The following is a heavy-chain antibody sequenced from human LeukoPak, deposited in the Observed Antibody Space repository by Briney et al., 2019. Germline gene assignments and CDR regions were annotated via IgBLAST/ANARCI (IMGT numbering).Heavy chain of an antibody. CDR1: GYTLTAYY. CDR3: ARATRQYCSGGNCHLGGNWFDP. J-gene: IGHJ5*02. CDR2: LNPNSGGT. V-gene: IGHV1-2*02. Sequence: ASVKVSCKASGYTLTAYYMHWVRQAPGQGLEWMGWLNPNSGGTNYAQKFQGRVTMTRDTSISTAYMELSRLKSDDTAVYYCARATRQYCSGGNCHLGGNWFDPWGQGTLVTVSS. D-gene: IGHD2-15*01.